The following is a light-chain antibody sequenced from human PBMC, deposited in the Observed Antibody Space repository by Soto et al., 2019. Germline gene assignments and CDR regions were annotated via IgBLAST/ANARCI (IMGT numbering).Light chain of an antibody. CDR3: ETWDSNTHTV. V-gene: IGLV4-60*02. Sequence: QLVLTQSSSASASLGSSVKLTCTLSSGHSSYIIAWHQQQPGKAPRYLMKLEGSGSYNKGSGVPDRFSGSSSGADRYLTISNLPFEDEAEYYCETWDSNTHTVFGGGTKLTVL. CDR1: SGHSSYI. CDR2: LEGSGSY. J-gene: IGLJ3*02.